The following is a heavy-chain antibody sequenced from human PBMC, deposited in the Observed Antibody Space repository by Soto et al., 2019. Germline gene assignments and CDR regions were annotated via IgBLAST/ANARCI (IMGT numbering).Heavy chain of an antibody. Sequence: QVQLQESGPGLVKPSQTLSLTCTFSGASITTGGYYWSWIRQPPGKGLEGIGHSYYSGNTYYNPSLKSRVTISVDTSKNQFSLKLRSVTAADTAVYYCARVSGLVNYYFDYWGQGTLVTVSS. D-gene: IGHD3-9*01. J-gene: IGHJ4*02. V-gene: IGHV4-31*03. CDR3: ARVSGLVNYYFDY. CDR2: SYYSGNT. CDR1: GASITTGGYY.